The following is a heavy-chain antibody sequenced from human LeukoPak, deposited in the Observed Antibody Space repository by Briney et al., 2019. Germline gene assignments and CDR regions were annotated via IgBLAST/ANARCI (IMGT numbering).Heavy chain of an antibody. J-gene: IGHJ4*02. V-gene: IGHV3-66*01. Sequence: PGGSLGLSCAASGFTVSSNYMSWVRQAPGKGLEWVSVIYSGGDTYYADSVKGRFTISGDNSKNTLSLQMNSLRAEDTAVYYCARDSIDFWSGLIPYWGQGTLVTVSS. CDR3: ARDSIDFWSGLIPY. CDR2: IYSGGDT. CDR1: GFTVSSNY. D-gene: IGHD3-3*01.